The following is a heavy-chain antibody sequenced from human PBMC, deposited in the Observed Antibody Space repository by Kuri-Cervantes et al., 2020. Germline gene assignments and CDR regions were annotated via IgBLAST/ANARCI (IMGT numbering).Heavy chain of an antibody. D-gene: IGHD6-13*01. J-gene: IGHJ6*03. CDR2: ISWNSGSI. V-gene: IGHV3-9*01. CDR3: ARLGDSSSWYLIGYYYMDV. CDR1: GFTFDDYA. Sequence: SLKISCAASGFTFDDYAMHWVRQAPGKGLEWVSGISWNSGSIGYADSVKGRFTISRDNAKNSLYLQMNSLRAEDTAVYYCARLGDSSSWYLIGYYYMDVWGKGTTVTVSS.